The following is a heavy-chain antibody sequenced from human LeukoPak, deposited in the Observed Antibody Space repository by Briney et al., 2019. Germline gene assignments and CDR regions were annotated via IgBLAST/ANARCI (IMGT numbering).Heavy chain of an antibody. Sequence: PSETLSLTCAVSGYSISSAYYWGWIRQPPGKGLEWIGSIYHTGNTYYKPSLKSRVTISLDTSKKQFSLKLSSVTAADTAVYYCARISARGSYSIDYWGQGTLVTVSS. CDR3: ARISARGSYSIDY. CDR1: GYSISSAYY. J-gene: IGHJ4*02. V-gene: IGHV4-38-2*01. D-gene: IGHD1-26*01. CDR2: IYHTGNT.